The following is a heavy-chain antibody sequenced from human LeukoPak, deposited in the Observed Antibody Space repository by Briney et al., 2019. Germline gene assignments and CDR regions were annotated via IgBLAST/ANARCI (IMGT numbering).Heavy chain of an antibody. D-gene: IGHD3-22*01. V-gene: IGHV3-48*02. J-gene: IGHJ4*02. CDR3: AGDYYDSGGYYWGVDY. CDR1: GFTFSSYD. CDR2: ISRSSSTI. Sequence: GGSLRLSCTASGFTFSSYDMNWIRQAPGKGLEWVSFISRSSSTIYYADSVKGRFTISRDDAKNSLYLQMNSLRDDDTAVYYCAGDYYDSGGYYWGVDYWGQGTLVTVSS.